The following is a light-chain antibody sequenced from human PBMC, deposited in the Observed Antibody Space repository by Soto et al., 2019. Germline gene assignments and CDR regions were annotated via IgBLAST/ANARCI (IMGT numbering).Light chain of an antibody. CDR1: SSDVGGYNF. CDR3: CSYAGSYTHV. Sequence: QSVLTQSRSVSGSPGQSVTISCTGTSSDVGGYNFVSWYQQYPGKAPKLIIYDVTKRPSGVPDRFSGSKSGNTASLTISGLQTDDEADYYRCSYAGSYTHVFGTGTKVTVL. CDR2: DVT. V-gene: IGLV2-11*01. J-gene: IGLJ1*01.